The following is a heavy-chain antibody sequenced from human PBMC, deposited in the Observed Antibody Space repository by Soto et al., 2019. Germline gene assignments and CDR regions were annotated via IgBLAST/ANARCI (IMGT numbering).Heavy chain of an antibody. J-gene: IGHJ4*02. CDR3: ARGPVGGYYDSSGYLTNFDY. Sequence: ASVKVSCKASGYTFTSYGISWVRQAPGQGLEWMGRISAYNGNTNYAQKLQGRVTMTTDTSTSTAYMELRSLRSDDTAVYYCARGPVGGYYDSSGYLTNFDYWGQGTLVTVSS. CDR2: ISAYNGNT. D-gene: IGHD3-22*01. CDR1: GYTFTSYG. V-gene: IGHV1-18*01.